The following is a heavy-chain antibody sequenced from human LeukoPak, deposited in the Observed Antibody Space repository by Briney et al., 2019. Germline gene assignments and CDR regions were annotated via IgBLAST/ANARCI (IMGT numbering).Heavy chain of an antibody. CDR1: GGTFSSYT. D-gene: IGHD4-17*01. V-gene: IGHV1-69*04. CDR3: ARDHYGDYEFDY. CDR2: IIPILGIA. J-gene: IGHJ4*02. Sequence: SVKVSCKASGGTFSSYTISWVRQAPGQGLEWMGRIIPILGIANYAQKFHGRVTITADKSTSTAYMELSSLRSEDTAVYYCARDHYGDYEFDYWGQGTLVTVSS.